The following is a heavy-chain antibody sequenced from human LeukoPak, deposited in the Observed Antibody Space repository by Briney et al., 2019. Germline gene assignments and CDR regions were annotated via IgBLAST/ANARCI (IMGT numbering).Heavy chain of an antibody. Sequence: PGGSLRLSCAASGIAFSTYNMNWVRQAPGKGLEWISYISSSSITIFYADSVKGRFTISRDNAKNSLYLQMNSLRDEDTAVYYCTRGRSAAGPLHYFDSWGQGTLVTVSS. CDR3: TRGRSAAGPLHYFDS. J-gene: IGHJ4*02. CDR2: ISSSSITI. CDR1: GIAFSTYN. V-gene: IGHV3-48*02. D-gene: IGHD6-13*01.